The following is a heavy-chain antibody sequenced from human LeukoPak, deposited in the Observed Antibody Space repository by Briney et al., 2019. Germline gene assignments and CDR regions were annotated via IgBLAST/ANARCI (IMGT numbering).Heavy chain of an antibody. CDR1: GFTVSSNY. CDR3: AKSQANYDFWSGPSTYFDY. Sequence: AGGSLRLSCAASGFTVSSNYMSWVRQAPGKGLEWVSGIGGSGGSTYYADSVKGRFTISRDNSKNTLYLQMNSLRAEDTAVYYCAKSQANYDFWSGPSTYFDYWGQGTLVTVSS. CDR2: IGGSGGST. V-gene: IGHV3-23*01. J-gene: IGHJ4*02. D-gene: IGHD3-3*01.